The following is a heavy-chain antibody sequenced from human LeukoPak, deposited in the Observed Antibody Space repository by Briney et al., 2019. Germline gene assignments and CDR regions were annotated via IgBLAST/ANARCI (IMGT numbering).Heavy chain of an antibody. J-gene: IGHJ3*02. Sequence: PSETLSLTCAVYGGSFSGYYWSWIRQPPGKGLEWIGEINHNGSTNYNPSLKSRVTISVDTSKNQFSLKLSSVTAADTAVYYCAGQGGLLLDPSDAFDIWGQGTMVTVSS. D-gene: IGHD3-10*01. V-gene: IGHV4-34*01. CDR1: GGSFSGYY. CDR3: AGQGGLLLDPSDAFDI. CDR2: INHNGST.